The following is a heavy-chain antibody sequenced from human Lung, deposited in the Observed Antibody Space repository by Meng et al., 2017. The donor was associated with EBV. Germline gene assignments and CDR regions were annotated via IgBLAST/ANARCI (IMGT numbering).Heavy chain of an antibody. Sequence: QVGVRESGPGLVKPSGTLSLPVAFSGGSVRSDDRWTWVRQPPGKGLEWIGEIFHIGSTNYTPSLKSRVTISIDKSKNQFSLKLSSVTAADTAVYYCARAPPLRAQEEDHLRKWGQGILVTVSS. CDR3: ARAPPLRAQEEDHLRK. CDR2: IFHIGST. J-gene: IGHJ4*02. D-gene: IGHD4-17*01. V-gene: IGHV4-4*02. CDR1: GGSVRSDDR.